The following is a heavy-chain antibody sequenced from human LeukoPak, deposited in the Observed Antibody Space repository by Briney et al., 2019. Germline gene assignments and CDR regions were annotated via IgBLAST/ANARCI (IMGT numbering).Heavy chain of an antibody. D-gene: IGHD7-27*01. J-gene: IGHJ4*02. CDR3: ARVLGNWGSSYFDY. CDR1: GFTFSSYN. V-gene: IGHV4-4*07. Sequence: GSLRLSCAASGFTFSSYNMQWVRQPAGKGLEWIGRIYTSGSTNYNPSLKSRVTMSVDTSKNQFSLKLSSVTAADTAVYYCARVLGNWGSSYFDYWGQGTLVTVSS. CDR2: IYTSGST.